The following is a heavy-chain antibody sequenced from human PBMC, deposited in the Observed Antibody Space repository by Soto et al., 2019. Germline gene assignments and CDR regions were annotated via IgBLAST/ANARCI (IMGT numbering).Heavy chain of an antibody. V-gene: IGHV4-31*03. D-gene: IGHD3-3*01. CDR1: GGSISSGGYY. CDR2: IYYSGST. Sequence: QVQLQESGPGLVKPSQTLSLTCTVSGGSISSGGYYWSWIRQHPGKGLEWIGYIYYSGSTYYNPSLKSRVTRSVDTSKNQFSLKLSSVTAADTAVYYCARAVGITVFGVVTPRYGMDVWGQGTTVTVSS. J-gene: IGHJ6*02. CDR3: ARAVGITVFGVVTPRYGMDV.